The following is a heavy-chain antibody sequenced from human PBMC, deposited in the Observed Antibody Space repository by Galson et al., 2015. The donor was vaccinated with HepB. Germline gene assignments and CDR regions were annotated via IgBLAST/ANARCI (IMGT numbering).Heavy chain of an antibody. CDR1: GFTFSNAW. CDR3: LREGYSGSYYFRDY. Sequence: LRLSCAASGFTFSNAWMNWVRQAPGKGLEWVGRIKSKTDGGTTDYAAPVKGRFTISRDDSKNTLYLQMNSLKTEDTAVYYCLREGYSGSYYFRDYWGQGTLVTVSS. CDR2: IKSKTDGGTT. J-gene: IGHJ4*02. D-gene: IGHD1-26*01. V-gene: IGHV3-15*07.